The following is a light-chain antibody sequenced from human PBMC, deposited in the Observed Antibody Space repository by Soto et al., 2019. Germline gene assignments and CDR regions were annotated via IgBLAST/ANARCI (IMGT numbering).Light chain of an antibody. CDR1: QGISNY. V-gene: IGKV1-27*01. Sequence: DIQMTQSPSSLSASVGDRVTITCRASQGISNYLAWYQQKPGKVPKLLIYAASTLPSGVPSRFSGSGSGTDFTLTISVLQPEDVTTYYWQKYNSAPFTFGPGTKVDIK. CDR2: AAS. J-gene: IGKJ3*01. CDR3: QKYNSAPFT.